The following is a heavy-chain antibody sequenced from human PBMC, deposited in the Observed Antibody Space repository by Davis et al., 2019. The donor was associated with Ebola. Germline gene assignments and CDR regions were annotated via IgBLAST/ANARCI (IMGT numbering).Heavy chain of an antibody. J-gene: IGHJ6*02. D-gene: IGHD3-22*01. CDR3: ARGGITMIVVPRDYYYGLDV. CDR1: GYSFTSYY. CDR2: INPSGGST. V-gene: IGHV1-46*01. Sequence: ASVKVSCNASGYSFTSYYMHWVRQAPGQGLEWMGIINPSGGSTSYAQKFQGRVTMTRDTSITTADMELSRLRSDDTAVYYCARGGITMIVVPRDYYYGLDVWGQGTTVTVSS.